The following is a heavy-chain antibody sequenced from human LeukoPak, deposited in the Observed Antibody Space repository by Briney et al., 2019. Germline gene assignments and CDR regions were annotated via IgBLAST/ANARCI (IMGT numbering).Heavy chain of an antibody. CDR2: ISSSSSYI. D-gene: IGHD3-10*01. J-gene: IGHJ6*03. V-gene: IGHV3-21*01. Sequence: GGSLRLSCAASGFTFSSYTMNWVRQAPGKGLEWVSSISSSSSYIYYADSVKGRFTISRDNSKNTLYLQMNSLRAEDTAVYYCAKDPWQYYGSGSSPPTPMDVWGKGTTVTVSS. CDR1: GFTFSSYT. CDR3: AKDPWQYYGSGSSPPTPMDV.